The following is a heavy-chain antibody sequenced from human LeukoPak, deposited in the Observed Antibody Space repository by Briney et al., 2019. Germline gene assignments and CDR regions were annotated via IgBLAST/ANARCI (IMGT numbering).Heavy chain of an antibody. CDR1: GYTFTDDY. D-gene: IGHD3-22*01. Sequence: ASVKVSCKASGYTFTDDYVHWVRQAPGQGLEWMGWINPNSGVTNYAQKFQGRVTMTRDTSISTAYMEMSRLTSDDTAVYYCVKGWDSSGYYAFDIWGQGTMVTVSS. CDR2: INPNSGVT. CDR3: VKGWDSSGYYAFDI. J-gene: IGHJ3*02. V-gene: IGHV1-2*02.